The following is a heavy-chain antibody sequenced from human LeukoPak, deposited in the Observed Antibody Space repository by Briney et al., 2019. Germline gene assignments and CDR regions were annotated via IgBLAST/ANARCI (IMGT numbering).Heavy chain of an antibody. Sequence: GRSLRLSCTASGFTFGDYAMSWVRQAPGKGLEWVGFIRSKAYGGTTEYAASVKGRFTISRDDSKSIAYLQMNSLKTEDTAVYYCTRDPAYDSVDGYYCYYYMDVWGKGTTVTVSS. D-gene: IGHD3-22*01. J-gene: IGHJ6*03. V-gene: IGHV3-49*04. CDR1: GFTFGDYA. CDR2: IRSKAYGGTT. CDR3: TRDPAYDSVDGYYCYYYMDV.